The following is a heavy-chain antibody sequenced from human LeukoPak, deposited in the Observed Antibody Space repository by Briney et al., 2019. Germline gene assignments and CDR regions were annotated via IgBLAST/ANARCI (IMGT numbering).Heavy chain of an antibody. J-gene: IGHJ4*02. CDR3: ATSMNSGYGNFDY. CDR2: ISTSSSYI. CDR1: GFTFSSYC. D-gene: IGHD5-12*01. Sequence: PGGSLRLSCAASGFTFSSYCMNWVRQAPGKGLEWASFISTSSSYIHYADSVKGRFTISRDNARNSLYLQMNSLRAEDTAIYYCATSMNSGYGNFDYWGQGTLVTVSS. V-gene: IGHV3-21*04.